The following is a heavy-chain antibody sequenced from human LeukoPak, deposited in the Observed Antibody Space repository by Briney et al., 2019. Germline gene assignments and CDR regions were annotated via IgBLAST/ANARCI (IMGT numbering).Heavy chain of an antibody. CDR1: GVTLSTYA. CDR2: ISGSGGST. CDR3: AKIRAPYCSGSDCASSESLDY. D-gene: IGHD2-15*01. V-gene: IGHV3-23*01. Sequence: GGSLRLSCAASGVTLSTYAMSWARQAPGKGLEWVSSISGSGGSTNYADSVKGRFTISRDNSKNTLYLQMNSLRTEDTAVYYCAKIRAPYCSGSDCASSESLDYWGQGTLVTVSS. J-gene: IGHJ4*02.